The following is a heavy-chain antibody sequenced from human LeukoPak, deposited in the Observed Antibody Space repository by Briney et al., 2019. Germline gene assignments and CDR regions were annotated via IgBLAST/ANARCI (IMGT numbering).Heavy chain of an antibody. CDR1: GYTFTSYY. D-gene: IGHD3-22*01. J-gene: IGHJ4*02. V-gene: IGHV1-46*01. Sequence: ASVKVSCKASGYTFTSYYMHWVRQAPGQGLEWMRIINPSGGSTSYAQKFQGRVTMTRDTSTSTVYMELSSLRSEDTAVYYCAREGGHDSSGYHFDYWGQGTLVTVSS. CDR3: AREGGHDSSGYHFDY. CDR2: INPSGGST.